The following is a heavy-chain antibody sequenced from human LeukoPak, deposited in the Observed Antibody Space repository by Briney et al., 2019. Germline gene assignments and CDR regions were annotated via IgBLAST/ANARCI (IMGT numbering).Heavy chain of an antibody. CDR1: GFTFSSYG. D-gene: IGHD6-13*01. J-gene: IGHJ6*02. CDR2: ISYDGSNK. CDR3: AKDRGPSIAAAGQYYYYGMDV. Sequence: GGSLRLSCAASGFTFSSYGMHWVRQAPGKGLEWVAVISYDGSNKYYADSVKGRFTISRDNSKNTLYLQMNSLRAEDTAVYYCAKDRGPSIAAAGQYYYYGMDVWGQGTTVTVSS. V-gene: IGHV3-30*18.